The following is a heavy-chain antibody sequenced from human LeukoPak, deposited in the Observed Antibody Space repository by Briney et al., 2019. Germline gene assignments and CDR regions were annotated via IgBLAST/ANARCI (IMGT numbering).Heavy chain of an antibody. J-gene: IGHJ1*01. CDR3: ARAPSEIGGYYPEYFRH. CDR1: GFTLSSYW. V-gene: IGHV3-74*01. Sequence: GGSLRLSCAASGFTLSSYWMHWVRQAPGKGLVWVSRIKSDGRTNYADSVKGRFTISRNNAKNTVSLQMNSLRAEDTGVYYCARAPSEIGGYYPEYFRHWGQGTLVIVSS. CDR2: IKSDGRT. D-gene: IGHD3-22*01.